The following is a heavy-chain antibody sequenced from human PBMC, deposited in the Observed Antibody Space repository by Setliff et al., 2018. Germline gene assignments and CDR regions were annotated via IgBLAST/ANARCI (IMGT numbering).Heavy chain of an antibody. Sequence: SETLSLTCTVSDVSISGYYWSWIRQPPGKGLEWIGYIHSSGRSNYNPSLKSRVTISLDTSKNHFSLKLDSVTAADTALYYCARSPSSGAYWNPRPFYSDYWARGTLVTVSS. D-gene: IGHD1-26*01. V-gene: IGHV4-4*08. CDR3: ARSPSSGAYWNPRPFYSDY. CDR1: DVSISGYY. J-gene: IGHJ4*02. CDR2: IHSSGRS.